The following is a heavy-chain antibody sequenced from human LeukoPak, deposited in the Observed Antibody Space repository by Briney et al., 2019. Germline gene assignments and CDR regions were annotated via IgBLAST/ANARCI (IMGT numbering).Heavy chain of an antibody. V-gene: IGHV4-59*01. CDR3: ARAVGSSWYDYYYGMDV. CDR2: IYYSGST. CDR1: GGSISSYY. Sequence: SETLSLTCTVSGGSISSYYWSWIRQPPGKGLEWIGYIYYSGSTNYNPSLKSRVTISVDTSKNQFSLKLSSVTAADTTVYYCARAVGSSWYDYYYGMDVWGQGTTVTVSS. J-gene: IGHJ6*02. D-gene: IGHD6-13*01.